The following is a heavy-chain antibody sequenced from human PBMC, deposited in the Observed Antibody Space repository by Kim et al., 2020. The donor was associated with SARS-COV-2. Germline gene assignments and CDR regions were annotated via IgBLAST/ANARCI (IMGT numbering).Heavy chain of an antibody. CDR1: GFTFSSYW. J-gene: IGHJ2*01. CDR2: IKQDGSEK. D-gene: IGHD5-12*01. Sequence: GGSLRLSCAASGFTFSSYWMSWVRQAPGKGLEWVANIKQDGSEKYYVDSVKGRFTISRDNAKNSLYLQMNSLRAEDTAVYYCARSLPVATFGYFDLWGRGTLVTVSS. CDR3: ARSLPVATFGYFDL. V-gene: IGHV3-7*01.